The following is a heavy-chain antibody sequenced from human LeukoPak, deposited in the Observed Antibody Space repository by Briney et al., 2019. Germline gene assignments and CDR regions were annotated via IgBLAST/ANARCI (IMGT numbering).Heavy chain of an antibody. CDR3: ARGTRITLLRGSPNDAFDI. Sequence: GGSLRLSCAASGFTFSSYTMNWVRQAPGKGLEWVSSISSSSSYIYYADSVKGRFTISRDNAKNSLYLQMNSLRAEDTAVYSCARGTRITLLRGSPNDAFDIWGQGTMVTVSS. J-gene: IGHJ3*02. V-gene: IGHV3-21*01. CDR1: GFTFSSYT. CDR2: ISSSSSYI. D-gene: IGHD3-10*01.